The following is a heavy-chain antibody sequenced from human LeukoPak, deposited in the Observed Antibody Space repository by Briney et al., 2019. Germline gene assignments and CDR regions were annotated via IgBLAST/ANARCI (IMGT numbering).Heavy chain of an antibody. V-gene: IGHV3-23*01. J-gene: IGHJ4*02. CDR2: ISGSGGST. CDR3: AKDSSCDSSGYLSH. Sequence: PGGSLRLSCAASGXTFSSYAMSWVRQAPGKGLEWVSAISGSGGSTYYADSVKGRFTISRDNSKNTLYLQMNSLRAEDTAVYYCAKDSSCDSSGYLSHWGQGTLVTVSS. D-gene: IGHD3-22*01. CDR1: GXTFSSYA.